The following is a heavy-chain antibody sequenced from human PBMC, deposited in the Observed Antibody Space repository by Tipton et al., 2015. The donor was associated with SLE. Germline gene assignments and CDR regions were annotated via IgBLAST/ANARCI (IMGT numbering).Heavy chain of an antibody. D-gene: IGHD2/OR15-2a*01. V-gene: IGHV4-31*03. J-gene: IGHJ6*02. CDR1: GDSITNVGYY. Sequence: TLSLTCTVSGDSITNVGYYWSWIRHHPETGLEWIGSIYYSGNTYYNPSLESRLTISVDLSKNRLSLQVNSVTAADTAVYYCATEGDGSANFYYHGIYDWGQGATVTVSS. CDR2: IYYSGNT. CDR3: ATEGDGSANFYYHGIYD.